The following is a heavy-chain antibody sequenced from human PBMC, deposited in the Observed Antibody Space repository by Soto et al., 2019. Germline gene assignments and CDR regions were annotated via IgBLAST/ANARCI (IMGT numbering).Heavy chain of an antibody. CDR3: ARGKSVALYGMDV. Sequence: QVQLVESGGGVVQLGRSLRLSCAASGFTFSSYAMHWVRQAPGKGLEWVAVISYDGSNKYYADSVKGRFTISRDNSKNTLYLQMNSLRAEDTAVYYCARGKSVALYGMDVWGQGTTVTVSS. V-gene: IGHV3-30-3*01. CDR2: ISYDGSNK. D-gene: IGHD2-15*01. CDR1: GFTFSSYA. J-gene: IGHJ6*02.